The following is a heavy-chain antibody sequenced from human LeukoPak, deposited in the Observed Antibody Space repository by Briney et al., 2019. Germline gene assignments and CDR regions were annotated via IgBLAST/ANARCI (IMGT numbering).Heavy chain of an antibody. CDR2: INWNGSGA. CDR3: ANDLGWIQLNLG. V-gene: IGHV3-20*04. Sequence: GGSLRLSCAASGFTFDDYGMSWVRQVPGKGLEWVSGINWNGSGAGYADSVKGRFTISRDNAKNSLYLQMNSLRAEDTAVYYCANDLGWIQLNLGRGQGTLVTVSS. D-gene: IGHD5-18*01. J-gene: IGHJ4*02. CDR1: GFTFDDYG.